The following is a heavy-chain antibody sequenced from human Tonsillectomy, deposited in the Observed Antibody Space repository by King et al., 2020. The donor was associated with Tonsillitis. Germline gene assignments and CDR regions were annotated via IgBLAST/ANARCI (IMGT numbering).Heavy chain of an antibody. CDR1: DDSIRSSLYY. CDR2: IYYNGNT. CDR3: GRLAYSGSSFDY. D-gene: IGHD5-12*01. V-gene: IGHV4-39*01. J-gene: IGHJ4*02. Sequence: LQLQESGPGLVKPSETLSLTCAVSDDSIRSSLYYWGWIRQAPGKGLEWSGSIYYNGNTFYNPSLKSRVAISVETSKRQFSLELTSVTAADAAVYYCGRLAYSGSSFDYWGQGTLVTVSS.